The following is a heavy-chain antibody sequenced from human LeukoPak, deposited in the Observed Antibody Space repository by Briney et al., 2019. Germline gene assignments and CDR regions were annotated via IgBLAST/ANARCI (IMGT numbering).Heavy chain of an antibody. Sequence: GGSLRLSCVASGFTFSIYTMSWVRQAPGKGLEWVSSITSSSSSIYSADSVKGRLTISRDNAKNSLYLEMNSLRAEDTAVYYCARTYYDFLSGSYTDLGNVWGQGTTVTVSS. J-gene: IGHJ6*02. CDR1: GFTFSIYT. V-gene: IGHV3-21*01. D-gene: IGHD3-3*01. CDR3: ARTYYDFLSGSYTDLGNV. CDR2: ITSSSSSI.